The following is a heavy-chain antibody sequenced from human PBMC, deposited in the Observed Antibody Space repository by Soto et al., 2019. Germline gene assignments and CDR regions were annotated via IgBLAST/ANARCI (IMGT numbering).Heavy chain of an antibody. CDR2: NYNSVST. J-gene: IGHJ5*02. CDR3: ARDPAP. CDR1: GGSISRGGYY. V-gene: IGHV4-31*03. Sequence: SETLSLTCTVSGGSISRGGYYWSWIRQNTGKGLEWIGYNYNSVSTYYNPSLKSRVTISVDTSKNQFSLKLTSVTAADTAVYYCARDPAPWGQGTLVTVSS.